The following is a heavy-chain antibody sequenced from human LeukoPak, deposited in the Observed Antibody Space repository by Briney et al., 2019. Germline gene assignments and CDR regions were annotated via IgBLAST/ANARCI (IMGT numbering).Heavy chain of an antibody. CDR1: GFTVTSNY. CDR2: ISGSGGST. V-gene: IGHV3-23*01. D-gene: IGHD3-22*01. CDR3: AKDVDSSLYYFDY. Sequence: GGSLRLSCAASGFTVTSNYMSWVRQAPGKGLEWVSAISGSGGSTYYADSVKGRFTISRDNSKNTLYLQMNSLRAEDTAVYYCAKDVDSSLYYFDYWGQGTLVTVSS. J-gene: IGHJ4*02.